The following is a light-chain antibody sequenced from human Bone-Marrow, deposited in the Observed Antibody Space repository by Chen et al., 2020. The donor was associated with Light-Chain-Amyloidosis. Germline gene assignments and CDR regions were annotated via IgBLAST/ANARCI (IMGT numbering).Light chain of an antibody. CDR2: EVT. J-gene: IGLJ1*01. V-gene: IGLV2-14*01. CDR3: SSYTITNTLV. Sequence: QSALTPPASVSGSPGQSSTIPCTGTSSDVGGDNHVSWYQQHPDKAPNLMIYEVTNRPSWVPDRFSGSKSDNTASLTISGLQTEDEADYFCSSYTITNTLVFGSGTRVTVL. CDR1: SSDVGGDNH.